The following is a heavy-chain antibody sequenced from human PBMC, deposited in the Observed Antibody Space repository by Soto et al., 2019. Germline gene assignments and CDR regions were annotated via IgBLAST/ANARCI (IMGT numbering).Heavy chain of an antibody. CDR3: AKTLVAGACDI. D-gene: IGHD2-8*02. CDR2: IYPRDSDT. CDR1: GFSFTSHW. Sequence: GESLKISCKGPGFSFTSHWIAWVRQMPGKGLECMGIIYPRDSDTRYNPSFQGQITISVDSSISTAYLQWSSLKTSDTAFYYCAKTLVAGACDIWGQGTMVTVSS. J-gene: IGHJ3*02. V-gene: IGHV5-51*01.